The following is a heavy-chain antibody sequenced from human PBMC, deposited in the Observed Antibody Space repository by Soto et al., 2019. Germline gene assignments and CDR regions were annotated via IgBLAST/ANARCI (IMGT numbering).Heavy chain of an antibody. D-gene: IGHD3-10*01. Sequence: EVQLVESGGGLIQPGGSLRLSCAVSGFTVRDNYMIWVRQAPGKGLEWVSVIYGDGSTYYADSVNGRFTISRDNSKNTVFLQMSSLRDEDTAMYYCARDKGLGMSMVRGVVMTVGNGVDVWGQGTTVTVSS. CDR3: ARDKGLGMSMVRGVVMTVGNGVDV. V-gene: IGHV3-53*01. CDR1: GFTVRDNY. CDR2: IYGDGST. J-gene: IGHJ6*02.